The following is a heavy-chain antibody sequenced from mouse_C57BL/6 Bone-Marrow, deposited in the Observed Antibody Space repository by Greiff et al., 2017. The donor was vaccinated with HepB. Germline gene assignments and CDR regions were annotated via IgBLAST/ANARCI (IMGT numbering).Heavy chain of an antibody. D-gene: IGHD3-2*02. J-gene: IGHJ4*01. CDR1: GFSLTSYG. V-gene: IGHV2-2*01. CDR2: IWSGGST. Sequence: QVHVKQSGPGLVQPSQSLSITCTVSGFSLTSYGVHWVRQSPGKGLEWLGVIWSGGSTDYNAAFISRLSISKDNSKSQVFFKMNSLQADDTAICYCARNEGLDSSGYVMDYWGQGTSVTVSS. CDR3: ARNEGLDSSGYVMDY.